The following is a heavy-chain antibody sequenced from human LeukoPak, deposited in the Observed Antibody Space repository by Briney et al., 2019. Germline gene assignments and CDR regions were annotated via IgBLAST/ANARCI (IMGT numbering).Heavy chain of an antibody. V-gene: IGHV1-69*04. CDR2: IIPIFGIA. CDR1: GGTFSSYA. J-gene: IGHJ4*02. D-gene: IGHD3-22*01. CDR3: ARDSDYDSSGYYFN. Sequence: SVKVSCKASGGTFSSYAIGWVRQAPGQGLEWMGRIIPIFGIANYAQKFQGRVTITADKSTSTAYMELSSLRSEDTAVYYCARDSDYDSSGYYFNWGQGTLVTVSS.